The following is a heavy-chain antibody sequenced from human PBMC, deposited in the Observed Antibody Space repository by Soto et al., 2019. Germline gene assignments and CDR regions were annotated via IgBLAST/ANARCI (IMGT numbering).Heavy chain of an antibody. Sequence: EVQLVESGGGVVQPGGSLRLSCAASGFTFSDHWMHWVRQVPGKGLVWVARINSDGSTTTYADSVKGRFTISRANARNKLYLHMDSLRAGDTALYYCARGYSSGPDYWGQGTLVTVSS. CDR2: INSDGSTT. D-gene: IGHD6-19*01. CDR3: ARGYSSGPDY. CDR1: GFTFSDHW. J-gene: IGHJ4*02. V-gene: IGHV3-74*01.